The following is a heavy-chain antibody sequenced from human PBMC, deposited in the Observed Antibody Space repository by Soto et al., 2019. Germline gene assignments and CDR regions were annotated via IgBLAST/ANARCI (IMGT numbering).Heavy chain of an antibody. CDR3: TKLVIGYCSGNTCDDY. Sequence: VQLLESGGGLIQPGGSLRLSCAASGFTFSYGIHWLRQAPGKGLEWVAYISYDSSNKFYGDSVKGRFTISRDNSKNTQFLQMNSLRVGHTAVYYSTKLVIGYCSGNTCDDYWGQGTLVAVPS. J-gene: IGHJ4*02. CDR1: GFTFSYG. V-gene: IGHV3-30*18. CDR2: ISYDSSNK. D-gene: IGHD2-15*01.